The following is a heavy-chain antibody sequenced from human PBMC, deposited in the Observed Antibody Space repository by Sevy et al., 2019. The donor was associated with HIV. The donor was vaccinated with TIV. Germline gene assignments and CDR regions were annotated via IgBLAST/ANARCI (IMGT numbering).Heavy chain of an antibody. CDR3: ARGGHLPIDAFDI. CDR2: LFPGNSAY. V-gene: IGHV5-51*01. D-gene: IGHD2-15*01. CDR1: GNSFTAYW. Sequence: GESLKISCKASGNSFTAYWIAWVRQMPGKGLEWMGILFPGNSAYRSFQGQVTVSADKSINTAYLKVDNLKASDSAIYYCARGGHLPIDAFDIWGQGTMVTVSS. J-gene: IGHJ3*02.